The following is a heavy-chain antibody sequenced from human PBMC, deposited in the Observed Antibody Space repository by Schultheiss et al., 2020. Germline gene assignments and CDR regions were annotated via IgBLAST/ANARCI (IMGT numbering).Heavy chain of an antibody. CDR1: GFTFSSYA. CDR2: ISYDGSNK. D-gene: IGHD6-19*01. CDR3: ARDFLLLYSSGPGAFDI. Sequence: GGSLRLSCAASGFTFSSYAMHWVRQAPGKGLEWVAVISYDGSNKYYADSVKGRFTISRDNSKNTLYLQMNSLRAEDTAVYYCARDFLLLYSSGPGAFDIWGQGTMVTVS. J-gene: IGHJ3*02. V-gene: IGHV3-30*04.